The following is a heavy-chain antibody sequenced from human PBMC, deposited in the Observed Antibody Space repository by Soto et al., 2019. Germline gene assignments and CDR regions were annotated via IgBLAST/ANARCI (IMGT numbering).Heavy chain of an antibody. D-gene: IGHD6-19*01. V-gene: IGHV3-30*18. CDR2: ISYDGSNK. J-gene: IGHJ4*02. Sequence: QVQLVESGGGVVPPGRSLRLSCAASGFTFSSYGMHWVRQAPVKGLEWVAVISYDGSNKYYADSVKGRFTISRDNSKNTLYLQMNSLRAEDTAVYYCAKDQTGYSRGWYPFDYWGQGTLVTVSS. CDR1: GFTFSSYG. CDR3: AKDQTGYSRGWYPFDY.